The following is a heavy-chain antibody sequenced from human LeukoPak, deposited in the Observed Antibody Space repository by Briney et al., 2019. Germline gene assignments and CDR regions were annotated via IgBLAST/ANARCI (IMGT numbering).Heavy chain of an antibody. Sequence: GASVKVSCKVSGYTFTDYYMHWVQQAPGKGLEWVGLVDPEDGETIYAEKFQGRVTITADTSTDTAYMELSSLRSEDTAVYYCATDDYSGLLDYWGQGTLVTVSS. CDR2: VDPEDGET. V-gene: IGHV1-69-2*01. J-gene: IGHJ4*02. CDR3: ATDDYSGLLDY. CDR1: GYTFTDYY. D-gene: IGHD4-11*01.